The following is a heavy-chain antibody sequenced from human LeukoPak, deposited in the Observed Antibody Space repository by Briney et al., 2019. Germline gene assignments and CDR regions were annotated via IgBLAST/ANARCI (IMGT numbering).Heavy chain of an antibody. CDR2: ISYDGSNK. Sequence: GRSLRLYCAASGFTFSSYAMRWARHAPGKGLDWVAVISYDGSNKYYADSVKGRFTISRDNSKNTLYLQMNSLRAEDTAVYYCARAIAATPNWFDPWGQGTLVTVSS. V-gene: IGHV3-30-3*01. CDR3: ARAIAATPNWFDP. D-gene: IGHD2-15*01. J-gene: IGHJ5*02. CDR1: GFTFSSYA.